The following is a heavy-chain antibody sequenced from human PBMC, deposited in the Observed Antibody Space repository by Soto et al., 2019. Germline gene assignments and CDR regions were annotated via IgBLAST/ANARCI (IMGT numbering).Heavy chain of an antibody. J-gene: IGHJ5*02. CDR3: ARDAGFWFDP. V-gene: IGHV1-2*04. Sequence: ASVKVSCKASGYTFTGYYMHWVRQAPGQGLEWMGWINPNSGGTNYAQKFQGWVTMTTDTSTSTAYMELRSLRSDDTAVYYCARDAGFWFDPWGQGTLVTVSS. CDR1: GYTFTGYY. D-gene: IGHD6-13*01. CDR2: INPNSGGT.